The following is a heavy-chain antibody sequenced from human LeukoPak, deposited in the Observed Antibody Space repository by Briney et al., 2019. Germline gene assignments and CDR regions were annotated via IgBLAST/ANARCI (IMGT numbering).Heavy chain of an antibody. V-gene: IGHV4-59*01. CDR3: ARSPKGPRGSYRSPYYYGMDV. CDR2: IYYSGST. CDR1: GGSISSYY. J-gene: IGHJ6*04. D-gene: IGHD3-16*02. Sequence: SETLSLTCTVSGGSISSYYWSWIRQPPGKGLEWIGYIYYSGSTNYNPSLKSRVTISVDTSKNQFSLKLSSVTAADTAVYYCARSPKGPRGSYRSPYYYGMDVWGKGTTVTVSS.